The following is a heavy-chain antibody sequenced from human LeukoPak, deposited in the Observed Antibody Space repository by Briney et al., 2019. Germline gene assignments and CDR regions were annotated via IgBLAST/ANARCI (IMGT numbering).Heavy chain of an antibody. J-gene: IGHJ2*01. CDR2: INSDGSST. Sequence: GGSLRLSCAASGFTFSSYWMHWVRQAPGKGLVWVSRINSDGSSTNYADSVKGRFTISRDNAKNTLYLQMNSLRAEDTAVFFCAREDYNDSGWYFDLWGRGTLVTVSS. CDR1: GFTFSSYW. CDR3: AREDYNDSGWYFDL. V-gene: IGHV3-74*01. D-gene: IGHD3-22*01.